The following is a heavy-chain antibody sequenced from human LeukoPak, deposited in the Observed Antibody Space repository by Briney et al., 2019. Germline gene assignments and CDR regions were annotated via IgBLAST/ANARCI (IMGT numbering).Heavy chain of an antibody. CDR1: GGSISSNSYY. CDR2: IYYSGST. D-gene: IGHD3-10*01. V-gene: IGHV4-39*07. CDR3: ARVVPSGYYYMDV. Sequence: PSETLSLTCAVSGGSISSNSYYWGWIRQPPGKGLEWIGSIYYSGSTYYNPSLKSRVTISVDTSKNQFSLKLSSVTAADTAVYYCARVVPSGYYYMDVWGKGTTVTVSS. J-gene: IGHJ6*03.